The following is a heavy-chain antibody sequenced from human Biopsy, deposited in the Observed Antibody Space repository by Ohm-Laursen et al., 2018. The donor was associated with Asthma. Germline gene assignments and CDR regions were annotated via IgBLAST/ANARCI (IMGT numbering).Heavy chain of an antibody. V-gene: IGHV3-30*04. CDR3: AGGGLHYYEYYGMDV. CDR2: ISYDGRNT. Sequence: SLRLSCTASGFTFDNYTMHWVRQAPGKGLEWVTIISYDGRNTYYADSVEGRFTISRDNSKNTLFLQLSSLRPEDTAVYYCAGGGLHYYEYYGMDVWGQGTTVTVSS. D-gene: IGHD2-15*01. CDR1: GFTFDNYT. J-gene: IGHJ6*02.